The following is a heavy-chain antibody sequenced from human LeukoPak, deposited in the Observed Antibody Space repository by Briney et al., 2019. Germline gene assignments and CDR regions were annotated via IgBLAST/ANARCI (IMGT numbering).Heavy chain of an antibody. V-gene: IGHV3-30*18. J-gene: IGHJ4*02. CDR2: ISYDGSNK. CDR1: GFTFSSYG. Sequence: GGSLRLSCAASGFTFSSYGMHWVRQAPGKGLEWVAVISYDGSNKYYADSVKGRFTISRDNSKNTLYLQMNSLRAEDTAVYYCAKYGLRYFDWPPKDYFDYWGQGTLVTVSS. CDR3: AKYGLRYFDWPPKDYFDY. D-gene: IGHD3-9*01.